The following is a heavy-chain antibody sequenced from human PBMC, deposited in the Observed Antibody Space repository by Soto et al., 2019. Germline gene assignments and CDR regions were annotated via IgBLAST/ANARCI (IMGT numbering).Heavy chain of an antibody. J-gene: IGHJ4*02. CDR2: IIPIFGPA. CDR1: GGTFSSYA. D-gene: IGHD5-12*01. V-gene: IGHV1-69*01. CDR3: QAVDRDRGYFDS. Sequence: QVQLVQSGAEVRKPGCSVKVSWKASGGTFSSYAISWVRQAPGQGLVWMGGIIPIFGPANYAQKFQSKVAITADESTSTAYLELSSLRSEDTAVYYRQAVDRDRGYFDSWGQGPLVTVSS.